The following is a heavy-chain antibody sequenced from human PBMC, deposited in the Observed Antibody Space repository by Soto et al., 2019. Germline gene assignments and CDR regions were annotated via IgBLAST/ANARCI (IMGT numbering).Heavy chain of an antibody. CDR3: AREKLDFENWFDP. Sequence: EVQLVESGGGLVQPGGSLRLSCAASGFTFSSYEMNWVRQAPGKGLEWVSYISSSGSTIYYADSVKGRFTISRDNAKNSLYLKMNSLRAEDTAVYYCAREKLDFENWFDPWGQGTLVTVSS. J-gene: IGHJ5*02. D-gene: IGHD1-1*01. V-gene: IGHV3-48*03. CDR1: GFTFSSYE. CDR2: ISSSGSTI.